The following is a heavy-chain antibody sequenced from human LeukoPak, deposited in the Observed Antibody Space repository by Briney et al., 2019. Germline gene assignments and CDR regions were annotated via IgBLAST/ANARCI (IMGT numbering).Heavy chain of an antibody. Sequence: GESLKISCKGSGYSFPGYWITWVRQMPGKGLEWMGRIAPSDSDTNYSPSFQGLVTISAGKSLSTAYLQWSSLKASDTAMYYCARHRSDGGYFDYFGYWGQGTLVTVSS. CDR2: IAPSDSDT. CDR3: ARHRSDGGYFDYFGY. D-gene: IGHD5-12*01. J-gene: IGHJ4*02. CDR1: GYSFPGYW. V-gene: IGHV5-10-1*01.